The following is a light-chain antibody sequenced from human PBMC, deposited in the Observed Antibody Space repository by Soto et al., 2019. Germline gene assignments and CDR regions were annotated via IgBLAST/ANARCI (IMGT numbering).Light chain of an antibody. Sequence: QSVLTQPASVSGSPGQSITISCTGTSSDVGGYKYVSWYQQHPGKAPRLMIYDVSDRPSGTSNRFSGSKSGNTASLTISGLQAEDEADYYCASYSPTSTLSFGGGTKVTVL. CDR1: SSDVGGYKY. J-gene: IGLJ2*01. V-gene: IGLV2-14*03. CDR3: ASYSPTSTLS. CDR2: DVS.